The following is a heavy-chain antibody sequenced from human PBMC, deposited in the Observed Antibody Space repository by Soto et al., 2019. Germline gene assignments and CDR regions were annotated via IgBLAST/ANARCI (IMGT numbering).Heavy chain of an antibody. CDR2: ISSSSSYI. CDR1: AFTFSSYV. V-gene: IGHV3-21*01. Sequence: EVQLVESGGGLVKPGGSLTLSCAASAFTFSSYVMNWVRQAPGKGLEWVSSISSSSSYIYYADSVKGRFTISRDNARNSLYLQMNSLRAEDTAVYYCARDPKTTASGYAYFDFWGQGALVTVSS. D-gene: IGHD5-12*01. CDR3: ARDPKTTASGYAYFDF. J-gene: IGHJ4*02.